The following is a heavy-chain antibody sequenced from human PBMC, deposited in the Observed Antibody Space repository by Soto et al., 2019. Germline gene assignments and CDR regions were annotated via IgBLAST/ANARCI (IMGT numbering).Heavy chain of an antibody. CDR3: DSWTADYYGMDV. CDR2: INHSGST. CDR1: GGSFSGYY. Sequence: PSETLSLTCAVYGGSFSGYYWSWIRQPPGKGLEWIGEINHSGSTNYNPSLKSRVTISVDTSKNQFSLKLSSVTAADTAVYYCDSWTADYYGMDVWGQGTTVTVSS. V-gene: IGHV4-34*01. D-gene: IGHD6-13*01. J-gene: IGHJ6*02.